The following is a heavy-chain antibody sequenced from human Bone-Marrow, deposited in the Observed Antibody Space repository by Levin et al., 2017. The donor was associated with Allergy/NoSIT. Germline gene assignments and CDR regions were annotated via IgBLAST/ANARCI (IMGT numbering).Heavy chain of an antibody. V-gene: IGHV6-1*01. Sequence: SQTLSLPCDISGDSFSSTSGAWHWLRQSPSRGLEWLGRTYYRSKWFNEYAVSVKSRITISPDTSRNQFSLHLNSVTPEDTAVYYCAGGTFANGWNYWGQGTLVTVSS. J-gene: IGHJ4*02. D-gene: IGHD6-19*01. CDR3: AGGTFANGWNY. CDR2: TYYRSKWFN. CDR1: GDSFSSTSGA.